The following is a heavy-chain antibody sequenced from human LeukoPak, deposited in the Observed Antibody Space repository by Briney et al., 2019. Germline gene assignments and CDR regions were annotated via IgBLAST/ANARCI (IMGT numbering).Heavy chain of an antibody. V-gene: IGHV4-31*03. CDR1: GGSISSGGYY. CDR2: IYYSGST. Sequence: PSETLSLTCTVSGGSISSGGYYWSWIRQHPGKGLEWIGYIYYSGSTYYNPSLKSRVTISVDTSKNQFSLKLSSVTAADTAVYYCARARGYSYGFQGYYYGMDVWGQGTTVTVSS. CDR3: ARARGYSYGFQGYYYGMDV. J-gene: IGHJ6*02. D-gene: IGHD5-18*01.